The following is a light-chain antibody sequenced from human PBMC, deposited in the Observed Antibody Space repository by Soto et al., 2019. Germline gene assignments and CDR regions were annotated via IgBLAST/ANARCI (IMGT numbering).Light chain of an antibody. CDR2: AAS. J-gene: IGKJ4*01. V-gene: IGKV3-15*01. CDR1: QSVSTN. Sequence: EIVMKQSPATLSVSPGERATLSCRASQSVSTNLAWYQQKPGQAPRLLIYAASVRATGIPARFSGSGSGTELNLTISSLQSEDFAVYYCQQYDERPPTLSFGGGTKVEIK. CDR3: QQYDERPPTLS.